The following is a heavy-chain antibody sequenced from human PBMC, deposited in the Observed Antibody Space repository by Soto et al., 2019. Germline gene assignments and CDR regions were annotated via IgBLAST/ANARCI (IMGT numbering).Heavy chain of an antibody. CDR2: IYYTGRT. Sequence: SETMYITSTVSGDTLTSGGDYWSWINTHPGRGLEWIGYIYYTGRTYYNPSLESRVTFSVDTSKNQFSLKLSSVTAADTAVYHSASDVTSNHNCFDFWGNGTLVTVSS. V-gene: IGHV4-31*02. CDR3: ASDVTSNHNCFDF. CDR1: GDTLTSGGDY. J-gene: IGHJ5*01. D-gene: IGHD2-2*01.